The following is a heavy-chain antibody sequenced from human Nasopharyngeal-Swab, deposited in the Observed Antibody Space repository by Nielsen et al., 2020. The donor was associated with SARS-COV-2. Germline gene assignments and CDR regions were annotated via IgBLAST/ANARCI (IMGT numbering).Heavy chain of an antibody. D-gene: IGHD6-19*01. Sequence: ASVKVSCKASGYTFTSHAMNWVRQAPGQGLEWMGWINTNTGNPTYAQGFTGRFVFSLDTSVSTAYLQISSLKAEDTAVYYCAVHVAGDRPPFDPWGQGTLVTVSS. J-gene: IGHJ5*02. CDR2: INTNTGNP. CDR1: GYTFTSHA. V-gene: IGHV7-4-1*02. CDR3: AVHVAGDRPPFDP.